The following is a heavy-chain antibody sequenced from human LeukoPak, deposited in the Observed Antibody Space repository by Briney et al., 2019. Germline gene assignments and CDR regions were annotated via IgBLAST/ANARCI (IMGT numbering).Heavy chain of an antibody. D-gene: IGHD4-17*01. J-gene: IGHJ4*02. CDR1: GFIFGSYG. CDR3: AKDRHGDYTSDY. V-gene: IGHV3-30*02. Sequence: GGSLRLSCAASGFIFGSYGMHWVRQAPVKGLEWVAFTPYHGVSRYYTESVKGRFTISRDNSKSTLYLQMNSLRIEDTAVYYCAKDRHGDYTSDYWGQGTLVIVFS. CDR2: TPYHGVSR.